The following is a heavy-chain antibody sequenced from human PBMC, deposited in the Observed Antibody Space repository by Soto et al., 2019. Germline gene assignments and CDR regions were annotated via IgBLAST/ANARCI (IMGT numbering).Heavy chain of an antibody. CDR2: TYYRSKWYN. V-gene: IGHV6-1*01. CDR3: ARDLVIAARPARNWFDP. Sequence: SQTLSLTCAISGDSVSSNSAAWNWIRQSPSRGLEWLGRTYYRSKWYNDYAVSVKSRITINPDTSKNQFSLQLNSVTPEDTAVYYCARDLVIAARPARNWFDPWGQGTLVNVSS. J-gene: IGHJ5*02. D-gene: IGHD6-6*01. CDR1: GDSVSSNSAA.